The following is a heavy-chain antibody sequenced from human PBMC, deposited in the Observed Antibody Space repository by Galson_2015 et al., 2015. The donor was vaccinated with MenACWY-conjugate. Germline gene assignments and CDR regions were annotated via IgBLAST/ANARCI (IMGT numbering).Heavy chain of an antibody. CDR2: IIPVFHTT. CDR1: GDSFNTYS. Sequence: SVKVSCKASGDSFNTYSFNWIRQAPGQGPEWLGGIIPVFHTTDYAQRFQGRLTITADESTSTVYMELSSLRSDDTAIYYCARPGGDYEQRTFFDYWGQGTLVT. CDR3: ARPGGDYEQRTFFDY. J-gene: IGHJ4*02. D-gene: IGHD4-17*01. V-gene: IGHV1-69*13.